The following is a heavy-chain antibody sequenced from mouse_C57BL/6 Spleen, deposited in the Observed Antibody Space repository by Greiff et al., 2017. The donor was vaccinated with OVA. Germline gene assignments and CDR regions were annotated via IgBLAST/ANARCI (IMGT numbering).Heavy chain of an antibody. CDR1: GYTFTSYW. V-gene: IGHV1-64*01. Sequence: QVQLQQPGAELVKPGASVKLSCKASGYTFTSYWMHWVKQRPGQGLEWIGMIHPNSGSTNYNAKFKSKATLTVDKSSSTAYMQLSSLTSEDSAVYYCARSGSSFFDYWGQGTTLTVSS. CDR3: ARSGSSFFDY. D-gene: IGHD1-1*01. J-gene: IGHJ2*01. CDR2: IHPNSGST.